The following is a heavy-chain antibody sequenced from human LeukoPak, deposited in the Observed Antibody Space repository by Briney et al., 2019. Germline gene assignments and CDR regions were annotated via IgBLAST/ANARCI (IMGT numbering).Heavy chain of an antibody. D-gene: IGHD6-19*01. V-gene: IGHV3-23*01. Sequence: GGSLILSCAASGFTFSSYAMSWVRQAPGKGLEWVSAISGSGGNTYYADSVKGRVTISRDNSKNTLYMQMNSLRAEDTAVYYCAKGSIAVALFDYWGQGTLVTVSS. CDR3: AKGSIAVALFDY. J-gene: IGHJ4*02. CDR2: ISGSGGNT. CDR1: GFTFSSYA.